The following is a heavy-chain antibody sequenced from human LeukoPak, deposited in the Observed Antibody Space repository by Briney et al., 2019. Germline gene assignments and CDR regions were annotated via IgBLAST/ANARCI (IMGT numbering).Heavy chain of an antibody. CDR2: ICYSGST. J-gene: IGHJ4*02. CDR3: ARHGTISSESYFDY. CDR1: GGSISSSSYY. D-gene: IGHD1-14*01. Sequence: SETLSLTCTVSGGSISSSSYYWGWIRQPPGKGLEWIGSICYSGSTYYNPSLKSRVTISVDTSKNQVSLRLSSVTAADTAVYYCARHGTISSESYFDYWGQGALVTVSS. V-gene: IGHV4-39*01.